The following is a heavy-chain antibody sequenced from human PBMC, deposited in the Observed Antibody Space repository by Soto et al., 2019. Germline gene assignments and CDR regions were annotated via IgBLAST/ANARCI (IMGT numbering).Heavy chain of an antibody. V-gene: IGHV4-30-2*01. J-gene: IGHJ4*02. CDR1: GGSISSGGYS. Sequence: SETLSLTCAVYGGSISSGGYSWSWIRQPPGKGLEWIGYIYHSGSTYYNPSLKSRVTISVDRSKNQFSLKLSSVTAADTAVYYCARAGGLGAVAVDYWGQGTLVTVSS. D-gene: IGHD6-19*01. CDR2: IYHSGST. CDR3: ARAGGLGAVAVDY.